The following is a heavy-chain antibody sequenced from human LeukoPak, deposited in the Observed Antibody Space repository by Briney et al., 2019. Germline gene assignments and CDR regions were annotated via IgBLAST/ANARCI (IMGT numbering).Heavy chain of an antibody. J-gene: IGHJ3*02. CDR3: ARDSRIVGATHDAFDI. Sequence: SETLSLTCTVSGGSISSYYWSWIRQPAGKGLEWIGRIYTSGSTNYNPSLKSRVTMSVDTSKNQFSLKLSSVTAADTAVYYCARDSRIVGATHDAFDIWGQGTMVTVSS. V-gene: IGHV4-4*07. CDR1: GGSISSYY. D-gene: IGHD1-26*01. CDR2: IYTSGST.